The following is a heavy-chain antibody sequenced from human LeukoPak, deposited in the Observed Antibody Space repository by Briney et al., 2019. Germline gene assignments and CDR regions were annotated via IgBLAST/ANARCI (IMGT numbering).Heavy chain of an antibody. Sequence: GGSLRLSCAASGFTFSSYGMHWVRQAPGKGLEWVAFIRYDGSNKYYADSVKGRFTISRDNAKNSLYLQMNSLRAEDTAVYYCARESPDRVLLWFGETDDAFDIWGQGTMVTVSS. D-gene: IGHD3-10*01. J-gene: IGHJ3*02. V-gene: IGHV3-30*02. CDR3: ARESPDRVLLWFGETDDAFDI. CDR1: GFTFSSYG. CDR2: IRYDGSNK.